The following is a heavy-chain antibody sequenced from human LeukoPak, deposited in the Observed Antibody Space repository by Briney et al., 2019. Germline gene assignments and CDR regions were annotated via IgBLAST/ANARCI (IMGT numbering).Heavy chain of an antibody. CDR1: GGSISSSSYY. CDR3: ASLIYCSSTSCHYYFDY. Sequence: SETLSLTCTVSGGSISSSSYYWGWIRQPPGKGLEWIGSIYYSGSTYYNPSLKRRVTISVDTSKNQFSLKLSSVTAADTAVYYCASLIYCSSTSCHYYFDYWGQGTLVTVSS. J-gene: IGHJ4*02. D-gene: IGHD2-2*01. CDR2: IYYSGST. V-gene: IGHV4-39*01.